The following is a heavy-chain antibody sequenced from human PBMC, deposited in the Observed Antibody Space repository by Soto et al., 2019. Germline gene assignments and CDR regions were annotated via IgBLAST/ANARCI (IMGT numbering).Heavy chain of an antibody. CDR3: ARALSGGSCPIDY. J-gene: IGHJ4*02. D-gene: IGHD2-15*01. CDR1: GGSISSGGYS. Sequence: SETLSLTCTVSGGSISSGGYSWSWIRQPPGKGLEWIGYIYHSGSTYYNPSLKSRVTISVDKSKNQFSLKLSSVTAADTAVYYCARALSGGSCPIDYWGQGTPVTVSS. CDR2: IYHSGST. V-gene: IGHV4-30-2*01.